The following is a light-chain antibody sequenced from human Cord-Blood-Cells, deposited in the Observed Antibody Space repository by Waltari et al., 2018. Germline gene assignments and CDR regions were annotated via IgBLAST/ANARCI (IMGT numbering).Light chain of an antibody. CDR1: KRVLYSSNNKNY. V-gene: IGKV4-1*01. CDR3: QQYYSTPSYT. CDR2: WAS. J-gene: IGKJ2*01. Sequence: DIVMTQSPDYLAVSLGERATINCKSSKRVLYSSNNKNYLAWYQQKPGQPPKLLIYWASTRESGVPDRFSGSGSGTDFTLTISSLQAEDVAVYYCQQYYSTPSYTFGQGTKLEIK.